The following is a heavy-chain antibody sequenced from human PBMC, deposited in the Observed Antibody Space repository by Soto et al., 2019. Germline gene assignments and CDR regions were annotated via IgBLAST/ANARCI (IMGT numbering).Heavy chain of an antibody. CDR2: IIPIFGTA. V-gene: IGHV1-69*06. J-gene: IGHJ6*02. CDR3: ARALTAMVTGYYGMDV. Sequence: QVQLVQSGAEVKKPGSSVKVSCKASGGTFSSYAIGWVRQAPGQGLEWMGGIIPIFGTANYAQKFQGRVTITADKSTSTAYMELSSLRSEDTAVYYCARALTAMVTGYYGMDVWGQGTTVTVSS. D-gene: IGHD5-18*01. CDR1: GGTFSSYA.